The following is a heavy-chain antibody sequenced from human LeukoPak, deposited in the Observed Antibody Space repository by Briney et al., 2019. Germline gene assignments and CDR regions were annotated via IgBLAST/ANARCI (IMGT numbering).Heavy chain of an antibody. V-gene: IGHV1-18*01. CDR1: GYTFTSYG. Sequence: GASVKISCKASGYTFTSYGISWVRQAPGQGLEWMGWISAYNGNTNYAQKLQGRVTMTTDTSTSTAYMELRSLRSDDTAVYYCARGDYYDSSGNWFDPWGQGTLVTVSS. D-gene: IGHD3-22*01. J-gene: IGHJ5*02. CDR3: ARGDYYDSSGNWFDP. CDR2: ISAYNGNT.